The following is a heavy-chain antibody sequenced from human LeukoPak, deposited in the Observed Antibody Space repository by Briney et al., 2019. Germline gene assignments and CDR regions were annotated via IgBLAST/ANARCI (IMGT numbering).Heavy chain of an antibody. CDR3: AGLVGRYSSGLYYYYFDY. D-gene: IGHD3-22*01. V-gene: IGHV4-4*02. J-gene: IGHJ4*02. CDR1: GDSINSLDL. Sequence: SGTLSLTYTVSGDSINSLDLWSWVRQPPGKGLEWIGEMYLSGTTHSNPSVKSRVTISIDKSKNQFFLNLSSVTAADTAVYYCAGLVGRYSSGLYYYYFDYWGQGTLVTVSS. CDR2: MYLSGTT.